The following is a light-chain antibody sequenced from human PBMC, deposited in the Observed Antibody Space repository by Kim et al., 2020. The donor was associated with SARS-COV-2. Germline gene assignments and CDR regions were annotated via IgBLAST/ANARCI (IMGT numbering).Light chain of an antibody. CDR3: QQYGSSPPMVT. V-gene: IGKV3-20*01. J-gene: IGKJ4*01. Sequence: EIVLTQSPGTLSLSPGERATLSCRASQSVSSSYLAWYQQKPGQAPRLLIYGASSRATGIPDRFSGSGSGTDFTLTISRLEPEDFAVYYCQQYGSSPPMVTFAGGTKVDIK. CDR2: GAS. CDR1: QSVSSSY.